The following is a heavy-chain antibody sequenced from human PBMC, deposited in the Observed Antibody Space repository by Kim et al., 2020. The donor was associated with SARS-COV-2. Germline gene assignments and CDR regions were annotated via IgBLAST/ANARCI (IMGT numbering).Heavy chain of an antibody. CDR3: VRENYWAFDI. CDR2: ISGTGTIT. V-gene: IGHV3-48*04. CDR1: GFTLSLYS. Sequence: GGSLRLSCATSGFTLSLYSMNWVRQSPGKGLEWVSHISGTGTITKHADSVRGRFTISRDNAKHSLFLQMNGLRAEDTAVYYWVRENYWAFDIWGQGTMVT. D-gene: IGHD2-15*01. J-gene: IGHJ3*02.